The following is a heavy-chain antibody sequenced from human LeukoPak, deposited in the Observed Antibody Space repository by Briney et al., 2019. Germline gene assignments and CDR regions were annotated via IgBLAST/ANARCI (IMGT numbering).Heavy chain of an antibody. Sequence: SETLSLTCTVSGGSISSGGYYWSWIRQHPGKGLEWIGYIYYSGSTYYNPSPKSRVTISVDTSKNQFSLKLSSVTAADTAVYYCARDSVVVVPAAIGPDYYYYYGMDVWGQGTTVTVSS. D-gene: IGHD2-2*01. J-gene: IGHJ6*02. CDR1: GGSISSGGYY. CDR2: IYYSGST. V-gene: IGHV4-31*03. CDR3: ARDSVVVVPAAIGPDYYYYYGMDV.